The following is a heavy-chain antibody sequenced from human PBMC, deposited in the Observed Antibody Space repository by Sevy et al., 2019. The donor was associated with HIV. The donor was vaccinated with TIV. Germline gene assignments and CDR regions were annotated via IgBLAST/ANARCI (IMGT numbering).Heavy chain of an antibody. V-gene: IGHV3-48*02. CDR3: ARIPVEYGVHGMDV. Sequence: GGSLRLSCAASGFTFSSYSMNWVRQAPGKGLEWVSYISSSSSTIYYADSVKGRFTISRDNAKNSQYLQMNSLRDEDTAGYYCARIPVEYGVHGMDVWGQGTTVTVSS. CDR1: GFTFSSYS. D-gene: IGHD2-8*02. J-gene: IGHJ6*02. CDR2: ISSSSSTI.